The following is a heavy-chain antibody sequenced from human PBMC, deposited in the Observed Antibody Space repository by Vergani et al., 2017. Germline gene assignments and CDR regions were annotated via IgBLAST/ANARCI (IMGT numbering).Heavy chain of an antibody. V-gene: IGHV2-5*01. CDR2: IYWNDDK. J-gene: IGHJ4*02. Sequence: QITLTESGPTLVKPTQTLTLTCTFSGFSLSTSGVGVGWIRQHPGKALEWLALIYWNDDKRYSPYLKSRLTITKDTSKNQVVLTMTNMDPVDTATYYCAHRMPFDSSGYYSLGPFDYWGQGTLVTVSS. D-gene: IGHD3-22*01. CDR3: AHRMPFDSSGYYSLGPFDY. CDR1: GFSLSTSGVG.